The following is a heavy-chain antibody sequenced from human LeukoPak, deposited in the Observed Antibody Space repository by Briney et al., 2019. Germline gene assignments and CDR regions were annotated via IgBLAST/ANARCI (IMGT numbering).Heavy chain of an antibody. Sequence: PGGSLRLSCAASGFTFSSYAMHWVRQAPGRGLEWVTVISYDGSNGYYAGSVKGRFTISRDNSQNTLYVQMSSLRPVDTAVYYCVREVTSGSFDYWGQGTLVTVSS. CDR1: GFTFSSYA. CDR2: ISYDGSNG. V-gene: IGHV3-30*04. D-gene: IGHD1-26*01. CDR3: VREVTSGSFDY. J-gene: IGHJ4*02.